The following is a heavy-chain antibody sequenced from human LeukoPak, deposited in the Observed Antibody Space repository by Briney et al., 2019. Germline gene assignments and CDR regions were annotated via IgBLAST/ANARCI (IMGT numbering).Heavy chain of an antibody. J-gene: IGHJ4*02. CDR2: IYHSGST. D-gene: IGHD3-22*01. CDR1: GYSISSGYY. CDR3: ARGSDSSGCDY. Sequence: SETLSLTCTVSGYSISSGYYWGWIRQPPGKGLEWIGSIYHSGSTYYNPSLKSRVTISVDTSKNQFSLKLSSVTAADTAVYYCARGSDSSGCDYWGQGTLVTVSS. V-gene: IGHV4-38-2*02.